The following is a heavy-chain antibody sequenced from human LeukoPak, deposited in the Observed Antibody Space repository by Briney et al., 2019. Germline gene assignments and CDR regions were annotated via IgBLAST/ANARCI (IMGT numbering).Heavy chain of an antibody. CDR1: GYTFTSYD. Sequence: GASVKVSCKASGYTFTSYDINWVRQATGQRLEWLGYMNPNSGNIGYAQKFQGRVTMTSDTSIDTAYMELSSLRSEDTAVYYCATELRWKEYWGQGTLVTVSS. V-gene: IGHV1-8*01. CDR2: MNPNSGNI. D-gene: IGHD4-23*01. J-gene: IGHJ4*02. CDR3: ATELRWKEY.